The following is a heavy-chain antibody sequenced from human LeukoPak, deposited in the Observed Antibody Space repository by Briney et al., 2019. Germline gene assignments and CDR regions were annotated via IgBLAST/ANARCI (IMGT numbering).Heavy chain of an antibody. V-gene: IGHV4-31*03. CDR2: IYYSGST. D-gene: IGHD4-17*01. J-gene: IGHJ4*02. CDR1: GGSISSGGYY. Sequence: PSETLSLTCTVSGGSISSGGYYWSWIRQHPGKGLEWIGYIYYSGSTYYNPSLKSRTTISVDTSKNQFSLKLSSVTAADTAVYYCARIDYGDYIYDYWGQGTLVTVSS. CDR3: ARIDYGDYIYDY.